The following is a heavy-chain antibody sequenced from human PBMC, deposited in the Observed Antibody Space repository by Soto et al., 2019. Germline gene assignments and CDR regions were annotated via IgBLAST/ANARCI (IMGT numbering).Heavy chain of an antibody. Sequence: SGPTLVNPTETLTLTCTVSGFSLSNARMGVSWTRQPPGKALEWLAHIFSNDEKSYSTSLKSRLTISKDTSKSQVVLTMTNMDPVDTATYYCARISITSSWHYYGMDVWGQGTTVTVSS. D-gene: IGHD6-13*01. J-gene: IGHJ6*02. CDR3: ARISITSSWHYYGMDV. V-gene: IGHV2-26*01. CDR1: GFSLSNARMG. CDR2: IFSNDEK.